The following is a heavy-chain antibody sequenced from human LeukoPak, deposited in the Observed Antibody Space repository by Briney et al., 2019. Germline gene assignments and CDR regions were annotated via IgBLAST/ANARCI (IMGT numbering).Heavy chain of an antibody. CDR3: VRLRRNSDTSGYYYYYDY. Sequence: GGSLRLSCAASGYTFSSYIINWVRQAPGKGPEWGSSISVRSNYIYYADSVRGRFSISRDDARDSLYLQMNSLRAEDTAVYYCVRLRRNSDTSGYYYYYDYWGQGTLVTVSS. J-gene: IGHJ4*02. D-gene: IGHD3-22*01. CDR1: GYTFSSYI. V-gene: IGHV3-21*01. CDR2: ISVRSNYI.